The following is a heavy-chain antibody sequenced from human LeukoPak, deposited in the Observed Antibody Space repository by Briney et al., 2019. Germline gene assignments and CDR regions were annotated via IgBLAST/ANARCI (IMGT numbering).Heavy chain of an antibody. J-gene: IGHJ4*02. D-gene: IGHD3-22*01. CDR2: IKSKTDGGTT. CDR1: GFTFSSYS. V-gene: IGHV3-15*01. CDR3: TTGSSGYYSLDY. Sequence: GGSLRLSCAASGFTFSSYSMNWVRQAPGKGLEWVGRIKSKTDGGTTDYAAPVKGRFTISRDDSKNTLYLQMNSLKTEDTAVYYCTTGSSGYYSLDYWGQGTLVTVSS.